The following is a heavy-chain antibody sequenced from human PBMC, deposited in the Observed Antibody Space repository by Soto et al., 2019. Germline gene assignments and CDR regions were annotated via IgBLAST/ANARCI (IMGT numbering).Heavy chain of an antibody. Sequence: QPGGSLRLSCSASGFTFSSYAMHWVRQAPGKGLEYVSAISSNGGSTYYADSVKGRFTISRDNSKNTLYLQMSSLRAEDTAVYYCVNNGGSYPFDYWGQGTLVTVSS. CDR1: GFTFSSYA. D-gene: IGHD1-26*01. CDR3: VNNGGSYPFDY. J-gene: IGHJ4*02. CDR2: ISSNGGST. V-gene: IGHV3-64D*06.